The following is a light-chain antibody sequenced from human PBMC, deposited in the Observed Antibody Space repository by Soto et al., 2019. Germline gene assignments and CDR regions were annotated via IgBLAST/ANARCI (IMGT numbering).Light chain of an antibody. CDR3: AAWDVSLKGFV. Sequence: QSVLTQPPSASETPGQRVTISCSGSSSNLGTHTVNWYQQVPGTAPKLLIYSTNQRPSGVPDRISGSKSGTSASLAISGLQSDDEADYYCAAWDVSLKGFVFGTGTKLTVL. CDR2: STN. V-gene: IGLV1-44*01. J-gene: IGLJ1*01. CDR1: SSNLGTHT.